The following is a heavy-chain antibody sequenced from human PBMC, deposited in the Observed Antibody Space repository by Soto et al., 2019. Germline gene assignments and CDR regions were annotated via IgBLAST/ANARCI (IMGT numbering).Heavy chain of an antibody. D-gene: IGHD2-21*01. CDR2: IYYSGST. V-gene: IGHV4-61*08. Sequence: TSETLSLTCTVSGGSISSGDYYWSWIRQPPGKGLEWIGYIYYSGSTNYNPSLKSRVTISVDTSKNQFSLKLSSVTAADTAVYYCARDHGGGAYYYCGMDVWGQGTTVTVSS. J-gene: IGHJ6*02. CDR3: ARDHGGGAYYYCGMDV. CDR1: GGSISSGDYY.